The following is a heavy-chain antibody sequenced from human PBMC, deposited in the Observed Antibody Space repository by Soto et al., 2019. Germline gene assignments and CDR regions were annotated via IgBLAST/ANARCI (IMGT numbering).Heavy chain of an antibody. CDR1: GFNIDDYG. D-gene: IGHD3-22*01. J-gene: IGHJ1*01. V-gene: IGHV3-20*04. Sequence: PGGSLRLSCTISGFNIDDYGMSWVRQVPGKGLEWVSGIYWKGGNRHYADSVKGRFTISRDNAKNSLYLQLDSLRAEDTAVYFCAKAGYPPNFDCSGYRQTLYSWGRRTLVLVSS. CDR2: IYWKGGNR. CDR3: AKAGYPPNFDCSGYRQTLYS.